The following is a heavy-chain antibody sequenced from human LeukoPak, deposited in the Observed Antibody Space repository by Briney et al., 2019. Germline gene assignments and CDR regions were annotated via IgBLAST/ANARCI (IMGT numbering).Heavy chain of an antibody. V-gene: IGHV4-59*08. J-gene: IGHJ4*02. CDR1: GGSFSGYY. Sequence: SETLFLTCAVYGGSFSGYYWRWIRQPPGKGLEWIGYIYYSGSTNYNPSLKSRVSISVDTSKNQFSLKLSSVTAADTAVYYCTSGSYWAFDYWGQGTLVTVSS. CDR2: IYYSGST. D-gene: IGHD1-26*01. CDR3: TSGSYWAFDY.